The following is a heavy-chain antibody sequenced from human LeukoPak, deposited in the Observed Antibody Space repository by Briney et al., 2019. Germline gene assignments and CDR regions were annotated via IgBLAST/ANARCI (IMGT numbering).Heavy chain of an antibody. J-gene: IGHJ4*02. V-gene: IGHV3-23*01. CDR1: GFTFSTYG. CDR3: AKANWVSNADAVW. Sequence: GGSLRLSCSASGFTFSTYGMSWVRQAPGKGLEWVAGISGRAGGGRTYYSDSVKGWFTLSRDDSRNTVFLQLNNLRVEDTAIYYCAKANWVSNADAVWWGQGTQVTVSS. CDR2: ISGRAGGGRT. D-gene: IGHD1-1*01.